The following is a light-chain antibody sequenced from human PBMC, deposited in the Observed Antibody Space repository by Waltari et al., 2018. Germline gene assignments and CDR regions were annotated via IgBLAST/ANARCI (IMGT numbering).Light chain of an antibody. V-gene: IGLV2-14*01. CDR3: SSYTSSSTPWV. CDR2: DVS. J-gene: IGLJ3*02. Sequence: QSALTQPASVSGSPGQSITISCTGTSSDVGGYNYVSWYQQHPGKAPKLMIYDVSKRPSGVSNRFSCSKSGNTASLTISGLQAEDEADYYCSSYTSSSTPWVFGGGTKLTVL. CDR1: SSDVGGYNY.